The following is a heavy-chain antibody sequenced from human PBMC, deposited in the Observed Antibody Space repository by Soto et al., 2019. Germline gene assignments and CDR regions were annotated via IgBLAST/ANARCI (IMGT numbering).Heavy chain of an antibody. CDR3: ARDPKRITKVRRVIGYYYYGMDV. V-gene: IGHV3-30-3*01. CDR1: GFTFSSHA. CDR2: ISYDGSNK. D-gene: IGHD3-10*01. J-gene: IGHJ6*02. Sequence: QVQLVESGGGVVQPGRSLRLSCAASGFTFSSHAMHWVRQAPGKGLEWVAVISYDGSNKYYADSVKGRFTISRDNSKNTLYLQMNSLSAEDTTVYYCARDPKRITKVRRVIGYYYYGMDVWGQGTTVTVSS.